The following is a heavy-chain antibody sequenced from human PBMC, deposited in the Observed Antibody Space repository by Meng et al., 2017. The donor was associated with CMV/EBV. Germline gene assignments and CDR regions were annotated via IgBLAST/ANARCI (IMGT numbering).Heavy chain of an antibody. CDR2: INHSGST. V-gene: IGHV4-34*01. Sequence: GSLRLSCAVYGGSFSGDYWSWIRQPPGKGLEWIGEINHSGSTNYNPSLKSRVTISVDTSKNQFSLKLSSVTAADTAVYYCARWQKRITIFGVVNTYYYYGMDVWGQGTTVTVSS. CDR3: ARWQKRITIFGVVNTYYYYGMDV. J-gene: IGHJ6*02. CDR1: GGSFSGDY. D-gene: IGHD3-3*01.